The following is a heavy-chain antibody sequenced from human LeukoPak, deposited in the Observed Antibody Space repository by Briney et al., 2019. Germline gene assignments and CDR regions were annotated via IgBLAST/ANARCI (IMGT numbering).Heavy chain of an antibody. CDR2: ISAKGGST. CDR3: VNLASSSSVQST. J-gene: IGHJ4*02. CDR1: GFIFSDYS. V-gene: IGHV3-64D*06. D-gene: IGHD3-10*01. Sequence: GGSLRLSCSASGFIFSDYSMHWVRQAPGKGLEYVSGISAKGGSTSYADPVKDRFTISRDNSKTTLYLQMSSLRAEDTAVYYCVNLASSSSVQSTWGQGTLVTVSS.